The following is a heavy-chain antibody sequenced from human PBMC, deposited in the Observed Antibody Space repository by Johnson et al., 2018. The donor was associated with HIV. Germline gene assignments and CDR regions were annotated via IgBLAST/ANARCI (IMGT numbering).Heavy chain of an antibody. J-gene: IGHJ3*02. CDR1: GFTFSSYD. Sequence: QVQLVESGGGVVQPGRSLRLSCAASGFTFSSYDMHWVRQAPGKGLEWVAVISYDGSKKYHADSVKGRFTISRDNSKNKLDLQMNTLGGEDTAVYYCARGGTDSSSCSNAFDIWGQGTMVTVSS. D-gene: IGHD6-13*01. V-gene: IGHV3-30*03. CDR2: ISYDGSKK. CDR3: ARGGTDSSSCSNAFDI.